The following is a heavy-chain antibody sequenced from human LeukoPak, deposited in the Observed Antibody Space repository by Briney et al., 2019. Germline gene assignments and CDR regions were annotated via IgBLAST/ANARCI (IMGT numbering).Heavy chain of an antibody. CDR1: GFTFDDYA. D-gene: IGHD5-24*01. CDR3: AKDRRWLQLGCYFDY. V-gene: IGHV3-9*01. J-gene: IGHJ4*02. Sequence: GGSLRLSCAASGFTFDDYAMHWVRQAPGKGLEWVSGISWNSGSIGYADSVKGRFTISRDNAKNSLYLQMNSLRAEDTALYYCAKDRRWLQLGCYFDYWGQGTLVTVSS. CDR2: ISWNSGSI.